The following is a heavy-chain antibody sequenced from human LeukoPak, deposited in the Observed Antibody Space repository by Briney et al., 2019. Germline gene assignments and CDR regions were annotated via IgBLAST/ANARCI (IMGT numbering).Heavy chain of an antibody. J-gene: IGHJ5*02. V-gene: IGHV1-2*02. CDR3: AREGSIAARGRQGWCDP. Sequence: ASVKVSCKASGYTFTGYYMHCVRQAPGQGLGWMGWINPNSGGTNYAQKFQGRFTMTRDTSISTAYMELSRLRSDDTAVYCCAREGSIAARGRQGWCDPWGQGTVVSVSS. CDR2: INPNSGGT. CDR1: GYTFTGYY. D-gene: IGHD6-6*01.